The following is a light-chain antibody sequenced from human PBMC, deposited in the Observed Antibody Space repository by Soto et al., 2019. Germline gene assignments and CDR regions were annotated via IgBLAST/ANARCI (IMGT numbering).Light chain of an antibody. V-gene: IGLV2-11*01. CDR2: DVS. CDR1: SSDVGGYNY. CDR3: CSYAGSYTLYV. Sequence: QSVLTQPRSVSGSPGQSVTISCTGTSSDVGGYNYVSWYQQHPGKAPKLMIYDVSKRPSGVPDRFSGSKSGNTASLTISGLQAEDEADYYCCSYAGSYTLYVFGTGTKVPVL. J-gene: IGLJ1*01.